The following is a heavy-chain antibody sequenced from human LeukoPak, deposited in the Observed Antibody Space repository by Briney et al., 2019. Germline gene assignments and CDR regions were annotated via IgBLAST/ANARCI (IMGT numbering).Heavy chain of an antibody. CDR3: ARRYDSSGYVPHCDH. Sequence: PSETLSLTCSVSGGSISGYYWSWTRQTPGKGLEWIGYVHYSGSTIYNPSLKSRVTISVDTSKNQFSLKLSSVTAADTAVYYCARRYDSSGYVPHCDHWGQGTLVTVSS. CDR1: GGSISGYY. CDR2: VHYSGST. V-gene: IGHV4-59*08. J-gene: IGHJ4*02. D-gene: IGHD3-22*01.